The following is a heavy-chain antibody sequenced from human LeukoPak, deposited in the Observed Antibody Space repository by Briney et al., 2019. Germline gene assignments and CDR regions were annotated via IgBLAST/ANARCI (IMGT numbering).Heavy chain of an antibody. D-gene: IGHD5-24*01. V-gene: IGHV4-38-2*02. CDR3: ARIAREMATILFDY. CDR2: IYYSGST. CDR1: GYFISTGYY. Sequence: PSETLSLTCTVSGYFISTGYYWGWIRQPPGKGLEWIGSIYYSGSTYYNPSLKSRVTISVDTSKNQFSLKLSSVTAADTAVYYCARIAREMATILFDYWGQGTLVTVSS. J-gene: IGHJ4*02.